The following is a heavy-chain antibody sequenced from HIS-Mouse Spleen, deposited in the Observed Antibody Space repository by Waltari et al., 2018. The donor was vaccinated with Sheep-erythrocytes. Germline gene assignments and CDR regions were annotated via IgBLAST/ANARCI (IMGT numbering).Heavy chain of an antibody. V-gene: IGHV3-30*18. J-gene: IGHJ3*02. CDR3: AKGDAMVYDAFDI. Sequence: QVQLVESGGGVVQPGRSLRLSCAASGFTFSSYGMHWVRQAPGKGWEWVSVISYDGSNKYYADSVKGRFTSSRDNSKNTLYLQMNSLRAEDTAVYYCAKGDAMVYDAFDIWGQGTMVTVSS. CDR2: ISYDGSNK. CDR1: GFTFSSYG. D-gene: IGHD2-8*01.